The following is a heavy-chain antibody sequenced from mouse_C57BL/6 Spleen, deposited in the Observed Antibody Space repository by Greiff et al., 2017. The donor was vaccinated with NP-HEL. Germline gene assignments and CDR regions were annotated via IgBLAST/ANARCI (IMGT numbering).Heavy chain of an antibody. CDR2: IDPEDGDT. CDR3: TTGNYCSSYVFAY. V-gene: IGHV14-1*01. J-gene: IGHJ3*01. D-gene: IGHD1-1*01. Sequence: EVQLQQSGAELVRPGASVKLSCTASGFNIKDYYMHWVKQRPEQGLEWIGRIDPEDGDTEYAPKFQGKATMTADTSSNTAYLQLSSLTSEDTAVYYCTTGNYCSSYVFAYWRQGTLVTVSA. CDR1: GFNIKDYY.